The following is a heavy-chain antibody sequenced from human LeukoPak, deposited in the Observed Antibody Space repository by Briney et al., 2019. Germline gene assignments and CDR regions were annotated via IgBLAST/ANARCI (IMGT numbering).Heavy chain of an antibody. CDR1: AYRFGSYW. Sequence: GESLKISCKGSAYRFGSYWIAWVRQMSGKGLEWMGIIYPGDSDTTYSPSFQGQVTISADKSISTAFLQWSSLKASDSAIYYCARIPAGGSLKGAFDIWGQGTLVSVSS. CDR2: IYPGDSDT. V-gene: IGHV5-51*01. J-gene: IGHJ3*02. D-gene: IGHD5-12*01. CDR3: ARIPAGGSLKGAFDI.